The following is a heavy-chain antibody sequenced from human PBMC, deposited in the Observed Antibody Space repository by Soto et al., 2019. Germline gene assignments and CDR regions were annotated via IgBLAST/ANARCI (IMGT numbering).Heavy chain of an antibody. CDR1: GCSIGGVGYS. D-gene: IGHD3-10*01. V-gene: IGHV4-30-2*01. J-gene: IGHJ5*02. CDR2: MYHSGTF. Sequence: PXETLSLTCAVSGCSIGGVGYSWSWIRQPPGGGLEWIGYMYHSGTFLKSPSLKTRLTMSLDMSKNQFSLTLNSMTAADTAFYYCARAQFYSGSGNYNNLMFDGWGQGIQVTVSS. CDR3: ARAQFYSGSGNYNNLMFDG.